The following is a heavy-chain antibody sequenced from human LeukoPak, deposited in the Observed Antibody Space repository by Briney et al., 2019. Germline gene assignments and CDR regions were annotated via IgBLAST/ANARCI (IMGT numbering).Heavy chain of an antibody. CDR2: IYSSGST. Sequence: SETLSLTCTVSGGSINSFYWTWIRQPAGKGLEWIGRIYSSGSTNFNPSLKSRVTMSVDTSKNQFSLRLSSVTAADTAAYFCARDVRGPGYYYYYMDVWGKGTTVTVSS. CDR1: GGSINSFY. V-gene: IGHV4-4*07. J-gene: IGHJ6*03. D-gene: IGHD3-10*02. CDR3: ARDVRGPGYYYYYMDV.